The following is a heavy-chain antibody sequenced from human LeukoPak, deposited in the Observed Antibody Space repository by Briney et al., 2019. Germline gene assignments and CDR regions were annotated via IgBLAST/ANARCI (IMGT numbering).Heavy chain of an antibody. Sequence: SETLSLTCTVSGASISTYYWSWIRQPAGKGLEWIGRVYTSGSTNYNPSLKSRVTISVDKSKNQFSLMLSSVTAADTAVYYCARVSYDGRGALFDYWGQGTLVTVSS. J-gene: IGHJ4*02. CDR2: VYTSGST. V-gene: IGHV4-4*07. CDR3: ARVSYDGRGALFDY. CDR1: GASISTYY. D-gene: IGHD1-26*01.